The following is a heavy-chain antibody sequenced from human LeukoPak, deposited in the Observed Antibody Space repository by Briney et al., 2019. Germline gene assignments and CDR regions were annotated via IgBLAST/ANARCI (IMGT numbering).Heavy chain of an antibody. V-gene: IGHV4-31*03. D-gene: IGHD2-2*01. CDR2: IYYSGST. CDR1: GGSISSGGYY. CDR3: ARGCTVPAAIKEQYYFDY. Sequence: SETLSLTCTVSGGSISSGGYYWSWIRQHPGKGLEWIGYIYYSGSTYYNPSLKSRVTISVDTSKNQFSLKLSSVTAADTAVYYCARGCTVPAAIKEQYYFDYWGQGTLVTVSS. J-gene: IGHJ4*02.